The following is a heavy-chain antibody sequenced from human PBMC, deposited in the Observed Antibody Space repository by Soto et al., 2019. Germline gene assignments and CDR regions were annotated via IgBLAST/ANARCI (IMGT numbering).Heavy chain of an antibody. J-gene: IGHJ6*02. V-gene: IGHV3-21*01. D-gene: IGHD3-22*01. CDR3: ARDPGYASTYYYYGMDV. CDR2: ISSSSYI. CDR1: GFTFSSYS. Sequence: GWSLRLSCAASGFTFSSYSMNWVRQAPGKGLEWVSSISSSSYIYYADSAKGRFTISRDNAKNSLYLQMNSLRAEDTAVYYCARDPGYASTYYYYGMDVWGQGTTVTVSS.